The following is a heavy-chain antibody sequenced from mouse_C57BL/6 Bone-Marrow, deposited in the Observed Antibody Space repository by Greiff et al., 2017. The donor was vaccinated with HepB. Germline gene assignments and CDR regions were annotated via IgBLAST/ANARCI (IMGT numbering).Heavy chain of an antibody. CDR1: GFTFSNYW. Sequence: EVKLEESGGGLVQPGGSMKLSCVASGFTFSNYWMNWVRQSPEKGLEWVAQIRLKSDNYATHYAESVKGRFTISRDDSKSSVYLQMNNLRAEDTGIYYCTLFYYGSSYWGQGTTLTVSS. D-gene: IGHD1-1*01. V-gene: IGHV6-3*01. CDR2: IRLKSDNYAT. J-gene: IGHJ2*01. CDR3: TLFYYGSSY.